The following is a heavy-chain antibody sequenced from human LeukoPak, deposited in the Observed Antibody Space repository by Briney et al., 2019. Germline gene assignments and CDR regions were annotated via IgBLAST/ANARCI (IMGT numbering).Heavy chain of an antibody. D-gene: IGHD3-10*01. CDR1: GLIFTNYD. J-gene: IGHJ5*02. Sequence: GASVKVSCRASGLIFTNYDINWVRQAAGQGLEWMGWMNPITGNTGYARQFQGRVTMTRDTSTSTAYMELTSLRSEDTAVYYCVRDGEGVAISVNYWFDPRGQGTLVTVSS. CDR3: VRDGEGVAISVNYWFDP. V-gene: IGHV1-8*01. CDR2: MNPITGNT.